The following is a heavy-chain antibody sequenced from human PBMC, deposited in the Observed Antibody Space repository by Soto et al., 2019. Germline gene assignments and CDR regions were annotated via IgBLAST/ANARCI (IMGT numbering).Heavy chain of an antibody. CDR3: ARAWGLGGGYYPYH. CDR1: GYTFTRYA. Sequence: QVPLVQSGAEVKKPGASVKVSCKASGYTFTRYAMHWVRQAPGQRLEWMGWINAGNGNTKYSQKFQGRVTITRDTSASTAYMELSRLRSEDTAVYYCARAWGLGGGYYPYHWGQGTLVTVSS. D-gene: IGHD3-22*01. V-gene: IGHV1-3*01. J-gene: IGHJ5*02. CDR2: INAGNGNT.